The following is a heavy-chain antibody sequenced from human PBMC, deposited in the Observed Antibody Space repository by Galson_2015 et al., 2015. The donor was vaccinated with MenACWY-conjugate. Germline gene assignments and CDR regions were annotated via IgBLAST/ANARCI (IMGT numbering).Heavy chain of an antibody. Sequence: TLSLTCTVSGDFDTSNYYWGWIRQPPGKGLEWIGYIYNSGNTFSQPSLKSRLTISIETSNKQFSLKLDSVTAADTAVYYCARRNYGQAFDYWGQGTLVTVSS. V-gene: IGHV4-31*03. J-gene: IGHJ4*02. CDR3: ARRNYGQAFDY. D-gene: IGHD3-16*01. CDR1: GDFDTSNYY. CDR2: IYNSGNT.